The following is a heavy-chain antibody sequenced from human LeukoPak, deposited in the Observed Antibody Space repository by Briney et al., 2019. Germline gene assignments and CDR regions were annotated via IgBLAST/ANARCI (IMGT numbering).Heavy chain of an antibody. Sequence: GGSLRLSCAASGFTFSSYAMSWVRRAPGKGLEWVSAISGSGGSTYYADSVKGRFTISRDNSKNTLYLQMNSLRAEDTAVYYCAKDMEWLPHNWFDPWGQGTLVTVSS. D-gene: IGHD3-3*01. V-gene: IGHV3-23*01. J-gene: IGHJ5*02. CDR2: ISGSGGST. CDR1: GFTFSSYA. CDR3: AKDMEWLPHNWFDP.